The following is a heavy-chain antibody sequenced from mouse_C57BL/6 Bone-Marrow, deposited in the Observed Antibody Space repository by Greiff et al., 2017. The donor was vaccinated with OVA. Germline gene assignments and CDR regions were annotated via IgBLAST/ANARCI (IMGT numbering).Heavy chain of an antibody. CDR2: ISSGGSYT. J-gene: IGHJ2*01. CDR1: GFTFSSYG. V-gene: IGHV5-6*02. D-gene: IGHD1-1*02. Sequence: DVMLVESGGDLVKPGGSLKLSCAASGFTFSSYGMSWVRQTPDKRLEWVATISSGGSYTYYPDSVKGRFTISRDNAKNTLYLQMSSLKSEDTAMYYCARYGYVDYWGQGTTLTVSS. CDR3: ARYGYVDY.